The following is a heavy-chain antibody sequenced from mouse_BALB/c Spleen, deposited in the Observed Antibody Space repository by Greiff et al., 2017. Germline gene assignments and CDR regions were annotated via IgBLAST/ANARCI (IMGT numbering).Heavy chain of an antibody. J-gene: IGHJ2*01. V-gene: IGHV1-69*02. CDR3: AELGYFDD. CDR2: IDPSDSYT. D-gene: IGHD4-1*01. Sequence: VQLQQPGAELVKPGASVKLSCKASGYTFTSYWMHWVKQRPGQGLEWIGEIDPSDSYTNYNQKFKGKATLTVDKSSSTAYMQLSSLTSEDSAVYYCAELGYFDDWGQGTTLTVSS. CDR1: GYTFTSYW.